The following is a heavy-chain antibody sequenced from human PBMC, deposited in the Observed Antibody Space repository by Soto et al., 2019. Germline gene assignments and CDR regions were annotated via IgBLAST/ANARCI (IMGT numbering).Heavy chain of an antibody. V-gene: IGHV4-30-2*01. Sequence: PSETLSLTCAVSGGSISSGGYSWSWIRQPPGKGLEWIGYIYHSGSTYYNPSLKSRVTISVDRSKNQFSLKLSSVTAADTAVYYCARGQIPYSGYFFDYCGRGXLLTVSS. CDR2: IYHSGST. D-gene: IGHD5-12*01. J-gene: IGHJ4*02. CDR1: GGSISSGGYS. CDR3: ARGQIPYSGYFFDY.